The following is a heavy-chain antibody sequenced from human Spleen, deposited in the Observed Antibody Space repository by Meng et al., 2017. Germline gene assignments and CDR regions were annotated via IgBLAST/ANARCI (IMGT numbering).Heavy chain of an antibody. V-gene: IGHV1-2*06. CDR2: IDPKSGDT. D-gene: IGHD6-13*01. Sequence: ASVKVSCKPSGYNFPDYWLHWVRRAPGQGLEWMGRIDPKSGDTHYEQRFQGRVTMTGDTSISTAYMELSGLRSDDTAMYYCARDEDISAAGKLFGDYWGQGNLVTVSS. J-gene: IGHJ4*02. CDR3: ARDEDISAAGKLFGDY. CDR1: GYNFPDYW.